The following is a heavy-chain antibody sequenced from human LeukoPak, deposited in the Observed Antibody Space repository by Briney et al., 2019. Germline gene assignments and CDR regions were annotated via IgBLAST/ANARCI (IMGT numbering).Heavy chain of an antibody. Sequence: GGSLRLSCAVSGSICEDYAMSWVRQAPGKGLVWVSRINTDGSTTNYADSVKGRFTISRDNAENTLYLQMNSLRAEDTAVYYCARGSPAAVWGQGALVTVSS. CDR2: INTDGSTT. CDR1: GSICEDYA. D-gene: IGHD6-25*01. V-gene: IGHV3-74*01. J-gene: IGHJ4*02. CDR3: ARGSPAAV.